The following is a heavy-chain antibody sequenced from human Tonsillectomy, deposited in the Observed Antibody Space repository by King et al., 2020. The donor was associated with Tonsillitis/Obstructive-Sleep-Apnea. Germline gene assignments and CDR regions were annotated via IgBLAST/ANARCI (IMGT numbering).Heavy chain of an antibody. Sequence: VQLQQWGAGLLKPSETLSLTCAVYGGSFSGYYWSWIRQPPGKGLEWIGEINHSGNTNYNPSLKSRVTISVDTSKNQFSLKLSSVTAADTAVYYCARGLRYCSSTSCPRGYYYYMDVWGKGTTVTVSS. CDR1: GGSFSGYY. CDR3: ARGLRYCSSTSCPRGYYYYMDV. V-gene: IGHV4-34*01. D-gene: IGHD2-2*01. CDR2: INHSGNT. J-gene: IGHJ6*03.